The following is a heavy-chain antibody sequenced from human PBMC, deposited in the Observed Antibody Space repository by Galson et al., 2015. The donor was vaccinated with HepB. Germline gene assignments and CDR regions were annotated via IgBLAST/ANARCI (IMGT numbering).Heavy chain of an antibody. V-gene: IGHV5-10-1*01. Sequence: QSGAEVKKPGESLRISCQGSGYRFSSYWIAWVRQLPGKGLEWMGRIDPSNAYTNYSPSFQGHVTISIERSTSTAYLQWRSLKASDTAVYFCARHSDSSGYPYFDYWGQGTLVTVSS. CDR3: ARHSDSSGYPYFDY. CDR2: IDPSNAYT. CDR1: GYRFSSYW. J-gene: IGHJ4*02. D-gene: IGHD3-22*01.